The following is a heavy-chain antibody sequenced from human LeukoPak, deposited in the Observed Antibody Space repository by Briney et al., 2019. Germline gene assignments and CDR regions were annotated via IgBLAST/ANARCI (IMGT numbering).Heavy chain of an antibody. CDR1: GGSISSDH. J-gene: IGHJ3*02. Sequence: SETLSLTCTVSGGSISSDHWNWIRQPPGKGLEWIGCIYYSGSTYYNPPLKSRVTISVDMSKSQFSLRLTSVTAADTAVYYCARKNDFDIWGQGTLVTVSS. CDR3: ARKNDFDI. CDR2: IYYSGST. V-gene: IGHV4-59*01. D-gene: IGHD2/OR15-2a*01.